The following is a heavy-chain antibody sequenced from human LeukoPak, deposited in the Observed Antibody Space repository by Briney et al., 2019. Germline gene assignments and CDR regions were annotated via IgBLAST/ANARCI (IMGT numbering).Heavy chain of an antibody. J-gene: IGHJ6*02. CDR2: IYYSGST. Sequence: SETLSLTCTVSGGSISSYYWSWIRQPPGKGLEWIGYIYYSGSTNYNPSLKSRATISVDTSKNQFSLKLSSVTAADTAVYYCARNGVGKLLENGMDVWGQGTTVTVSS. V-gene: IGHV4-59*12. CDR1: GGSISSYY. D-gene: IGHD1-26*01. CDR3: ARNGVGKLLENGMDV.